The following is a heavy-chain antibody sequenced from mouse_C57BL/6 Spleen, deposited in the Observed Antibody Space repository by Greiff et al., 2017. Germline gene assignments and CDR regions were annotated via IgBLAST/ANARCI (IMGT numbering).Heavy chain of an antibody. D-gene: IGHD1-1*01. CDR2: ISDGGSYT. J-gene: IGHJ3*01. CDR1: GFTFSSYA. Sequence: EVKLVESGGGLVKPGGSLKLSCAASGFTFSSYAMSWVRQTPEKRLEWVATISDGGSYTYYPDNVKGRFTISRDNAKNNLYLQMSHLKSEDTAMYYCARDGGYYYGSSYVGFAYWGQGTLVTVSA. V-gene: IGHV5-4*01. CDR3: ARDGGYYYGSSYVGFAY.